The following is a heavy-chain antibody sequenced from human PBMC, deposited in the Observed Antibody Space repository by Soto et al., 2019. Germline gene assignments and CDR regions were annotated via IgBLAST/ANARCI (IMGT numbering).Heavy chain of an antibody. CDR1: GYTFTSYD. CDR3: ARGRRYGFPFDY. Sequence: QVQLVQSGAEVKKPGASVKVSCKASGYTFTSYDINWVRQATGQGLEWMGWMNPNSGNTGYAQKVKGRVTMTRNTAISTAYMELSSVRSEDTAVYYCARGRRYGFPFDYWGQGTPVTVSS. V-gene: IGHV1-8*01. CDR2: MNPNSGNT. J-gene: IGHJ4*02. D-gene: IGHD5-18*01.